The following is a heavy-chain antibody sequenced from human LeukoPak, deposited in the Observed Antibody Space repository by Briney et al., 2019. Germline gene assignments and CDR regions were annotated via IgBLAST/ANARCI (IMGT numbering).Heavy chain of an antibody. J-gene: IGHJ4*02. Sequence: SETLSLTCAVYGGSFSGYYWSWIRQPPGKGLEWIGEINHSGSTNYNPSLKSRVTISVDTSKNQFSLTLGSATATDTAVYYCARSTDGFPYYFDYWGQGSLVTVSS. D-gene: IGHD5-24*01. CDR2: INHSGST. CDR1: GGSFSGYY. V-gene: IGHV4-34*01. CDR3: ARSTDGFPYYFDY.